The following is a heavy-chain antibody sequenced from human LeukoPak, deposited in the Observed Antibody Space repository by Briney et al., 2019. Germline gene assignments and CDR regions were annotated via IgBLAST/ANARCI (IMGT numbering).Heavy chain of an antibody. CDR1: GYTFSNFG. CDR3: ARSGDRNWFDL. D-gene: IGHD3-10*01. J-gene: IGHJ5*02. Sequence: SVTVSFTCSGYTFSNFGVGGGRQAPGQGGERMGWISAYNGATNYTQKVQRRVTMTTDTSTSTAYMELRSLRSDDTAVYYCARSGDRNWFDLWGQGTLVSVSS. V-gene: IGHV1-18*04. CDR2: ISAYNGAT.